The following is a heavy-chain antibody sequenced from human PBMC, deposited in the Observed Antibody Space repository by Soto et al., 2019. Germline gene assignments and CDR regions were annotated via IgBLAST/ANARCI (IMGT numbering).Heavy chain of an antibody. V-gene: IGHV3-13*01. CDR1: GFSFGTSD. Sequence: EVQLVESGGGLVQPGGSLRLSCAASGFSFGTSDMHWVRQTTGKGLQWVSTIGNAGDTHYPDSVKGRFTISRENARNSLYLQMNNLRAGDTAVYYCARTYCINGACYFGTFDLWGQGTMVTVSS. CDR2: IGNAGDT. J-gene: IGHJ3*01. CDR3: ARTYCINGACYFGTFDL. D-gene: IGHD2-8*01.